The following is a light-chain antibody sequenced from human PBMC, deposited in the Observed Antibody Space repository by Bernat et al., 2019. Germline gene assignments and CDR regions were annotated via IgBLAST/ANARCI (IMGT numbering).Light chain of an antibody. CDR2: EVT. V-gene: IGLV2-23*02. CDR3: CSYAGRSTFDV. Sequence: QSALTQPASVSGSPGQSITISCTGTSSDVGSHNLVSWYQQHPGKAPKLIIYEVTKRPSGVSNRFSGSKSGNTASLTISGLQPEDEADYFCCSYAGRSTFDVFGGGTELTVL. J-gene: IGLJ2*01. CDR1: SSDVGSHNL.